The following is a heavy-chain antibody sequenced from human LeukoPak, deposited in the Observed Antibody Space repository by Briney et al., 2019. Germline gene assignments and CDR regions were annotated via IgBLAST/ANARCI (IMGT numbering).Heavy chain of an antibody. CDR3: ARDSPYYDSSGYYKPYYFDY. CDR2: IPYDGRNQ. Sequence: GGSLRLSCAASGFTFSTYAMHWVRQAPGKGLEWVALIPYDGRNQYYVDSVKGRFTFSRDNSKNTLYLQINSLRAEDTAVYYCARDSPYYDSSGYYKPYYFDYWDQGTLVTVSS. CDR1: GFTFSTYA. V-gene: IGHV3-30*04. D-gene: IGHD3-22*01. J-gene: IGHJ4*02.